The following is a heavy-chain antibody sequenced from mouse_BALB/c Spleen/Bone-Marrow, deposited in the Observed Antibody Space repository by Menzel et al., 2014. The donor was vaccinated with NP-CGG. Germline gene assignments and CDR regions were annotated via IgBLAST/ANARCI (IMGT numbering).Heavy chain of an antibody. CDR2: ISSGSSTI. J-gene: IGHJ4*01. Sequence: DVHLVESGGGLVQPGGSRKLSCAASGFTFSSFGMHWVRQAPEKGLEWVAYISSGSSTIYYADTVKGRFTISRDNPKNNPFLQMTSLRSEDTAMYYCTRKGALITHYYAMDYWGPGTSVPGSS. CDR3: TRKGALITHYYAMDY. CDR1: GFTFSSFG. V-gene: IGHV5-17*02. D-gene: IGHD2-4*01.